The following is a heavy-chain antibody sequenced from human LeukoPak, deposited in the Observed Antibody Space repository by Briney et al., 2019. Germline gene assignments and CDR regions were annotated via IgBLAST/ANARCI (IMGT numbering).Heavy chain of an antibody. Sequence: SETLSLTCTVSGASISSYYWSWIRQPPGKGLEWVGYIFYSGITHYNPSLKSRVTMSVDTSKNQFSLKLSSVTAADTAVYFCASGPYPAAGTDHQFDYWGQGTLVTVSS. D-gene: IGHD6-13*01. CDR3: ASGPYPAAGTDHQFDY. V-gene: IGHV4-59*01. CDR1: GASISSYY. J-gene: IGHJ4*02. CDR2: IFYSGIT.